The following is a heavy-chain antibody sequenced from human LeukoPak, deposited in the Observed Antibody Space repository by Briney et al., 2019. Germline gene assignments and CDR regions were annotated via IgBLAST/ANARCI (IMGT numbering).Heavy chain of an antibody. CDR1: GFTFSSYS. Sequence: GGSLRLSCAASGFTFSSYSMNWVRQAPGKGLEWVSSISSSSSYIYYADSVKSRFTISRDNAKNSLYLQMNSLRAEDTAVYYCARVEYYYDSSGYYDYWGQGTLVTVSS. J-gene: IGHJ4*02. CDR3: ARVEYYYDSSGYYDY. D-gene: IGHD3-22*01. CDR2: ISSSSSYI. V-gene: IGHV3-21*01.